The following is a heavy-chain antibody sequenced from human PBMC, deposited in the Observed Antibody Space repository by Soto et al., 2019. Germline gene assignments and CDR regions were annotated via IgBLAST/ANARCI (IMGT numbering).Heavy chain of an antibody. CDR1: GTIFSGYG. CDR2: IRSDGSNI. Sequence: GGSLRLSCTTSGTIFSGYGMHWVRQAPGKGLEWVALIRSDGSNIQYADSVKGRFTISRDNSRKILYLQMDSLRADDTAVYYCARDGVGATTYFGYLDYWGQGAPVTVSS. CDR3: ARDGVGATTYFGYLDY. V-gene: IGHV3-30*02. D-gene: IGHD1-26*01. J-gene: IGHJ4*02.